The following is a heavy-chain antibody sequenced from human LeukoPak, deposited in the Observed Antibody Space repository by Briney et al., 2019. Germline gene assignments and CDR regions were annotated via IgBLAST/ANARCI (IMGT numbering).Heavy chain of an antibody. J-gene: IGHJ5*02. Sequence: GGSLRLSCAASGFTFSDYYMSWIRQAPGKGLEGVSYISSSGSTIYYAASVKGRFTISRDNAKNSLYLQMNSLRAEDTAVYYCAREPSMVRGVNNWFDPWGQGTLVTVSS. D-gene: IGHD3-10*01. CDR1: GFTFSDYY. CDR3: AREPSMVRGVNNWFDP. CDR2: ISSSGSTI. V-gene: IGHV3-11*01.